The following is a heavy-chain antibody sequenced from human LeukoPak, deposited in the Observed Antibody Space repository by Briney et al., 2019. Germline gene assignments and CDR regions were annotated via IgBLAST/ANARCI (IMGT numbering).Heavy chain of an antibody. CDR2: INSDGSIT. J-gene: IGHJ4*02. Sequence: PGGSLRLSCAASGFTFRGSWMHWVRQAPGKGLVWVSRINSDGSITNYADSVRGRFTISRDKAKNTLYLQMSTLRAEDTAVYYCTREGWGLDYWGQGTLVTVSS. CDR1: GFTFRGSW. D-gene: IGHD2-21*02. CDR3: TREGWGLDY. V-gene: IGHV3-74*01.